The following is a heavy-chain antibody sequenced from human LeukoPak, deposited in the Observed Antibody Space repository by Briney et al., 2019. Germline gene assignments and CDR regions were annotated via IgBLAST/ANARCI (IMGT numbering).Heavy chain of an antibody. Sequence: GGSLRLSCAASGFTFSSYAMSWVRQAPGKGLEWVSAISGSGGSTYYADSVKGRFTISRDNSKNTLYLQMNSLRAEDTAVYYCAQSGPLQWGYDYVGWFDPWGQGTLVTVSS. V-gene: IGHV3-23*01. CDR2: ISGSGGST. J-gene: IGHJ5*02. CDR3: AQSGPLQWGYDYVGWFDP. D-gene: IGHD5-12*01. CDR1: GFTFSSYA.